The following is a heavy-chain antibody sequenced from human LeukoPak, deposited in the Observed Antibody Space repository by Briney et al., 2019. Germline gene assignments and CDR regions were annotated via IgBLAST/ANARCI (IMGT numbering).Heavy chain of an antibody. J-gene: IGHJ6*02. V-gene: IGHV4-39*07. Sequence: SETLSLTCTVSGGSISSSSYYWGWIRQPPGKGLEWIGSIYYSGSTYYNPSLKSRVTISVDTSKNQFSLKLSSVTAADTAVYYCAREHFEERLKYGMDVWGQGTTVTVSS. CDR3: AREHFEERLKYGMDV. CDR2: IYYSGST. D-gene: IGHD2/OR15-2a*01. CDR1: GGSISSSSYY.